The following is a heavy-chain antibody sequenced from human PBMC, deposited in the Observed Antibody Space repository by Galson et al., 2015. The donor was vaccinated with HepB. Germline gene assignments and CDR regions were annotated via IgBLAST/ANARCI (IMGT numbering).Heavy chain of an antibody. Sequence: QSGAEVKKPGESLKISCKGSGYKFTSYWIGWARQMPGKGLEWMGIIDPEDSDTRYRPSFQGQVTFSVDNSISTAYLQWSTLKSSDTGTYYCARREYTYDYQSGRNNYYGLDVWGQGTTVTVSS. J-gene: IGHJ6*02. D-gene: IGHD5-18*01. CDR3: ARREYTYDYQSGRNNYYGLDV. CDR2: IDPEDSDT. CDR1: GYKFTSYW. V-gene: IGHV5-51*01.